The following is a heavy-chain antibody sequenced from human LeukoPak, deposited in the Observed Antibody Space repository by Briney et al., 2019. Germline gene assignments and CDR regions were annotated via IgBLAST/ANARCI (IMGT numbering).Heavy chain of an antibody. CDR2: ISSSSSYI. Sequence: GGSLRLSCAASGFTFSSYSMNWVRQAPGKELEWVSSISSSSSYIYYADSVKGRFTISRDNAKNSLYLQMNSLRAEDTAVYYCARDLMTAVNGDYWGQGTLVTVSS. D-gene: IGHD2-2*01. CDR1: GFTFSSYS. CDR3: ARDLMTAVNGDY. V-gene: IGHV3-21*01. J-gene: IGHJ4*02.